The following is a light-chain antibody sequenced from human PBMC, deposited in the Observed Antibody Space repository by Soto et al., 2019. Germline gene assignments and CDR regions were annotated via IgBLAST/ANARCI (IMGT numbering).Light chain of an antibody. CDR2: RDD. Sequence: QSVLTQPPSASGTPGQRVTISCSGSNSNIGTNAVYWFQHLPGLAPKVLIYRDDQRPSGVSDRFSGSKSGPSCSLAISGLRSEDEADYSCASWDDTLNAVVFGGGTKLTVL. J-gene: IGLJ3*02. V-gene: IGLV1-47*01. CDR3: ASWDDTLNAVV. CDR1: NSNIGTNA.